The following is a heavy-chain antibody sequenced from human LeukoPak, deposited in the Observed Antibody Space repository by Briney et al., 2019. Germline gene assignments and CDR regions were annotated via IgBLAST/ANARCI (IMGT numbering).Heavy chain of an antibody. CDR1: GFTFSSNA. Sequence: PGGSLRLSCAASGFTFSSNAVSWVRQAPGKGLEWVSAISGSGDSTYYADSVKGRFTISRDNSKNTLYLQMNSLRAEDTAVYYCAKGVWRAFDIWGQGTMVTVSS. J-gene: IGHJ3*02. V-gene: IGHV3-23*01. CDR3: AKGVWRAFDI. CDR2: ISGSGDST.